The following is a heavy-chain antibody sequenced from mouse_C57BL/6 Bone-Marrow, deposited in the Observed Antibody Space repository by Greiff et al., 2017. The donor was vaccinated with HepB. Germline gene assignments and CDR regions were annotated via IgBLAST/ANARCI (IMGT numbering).Heavy chain of an antibody. CDR2: ISNLAYSI. CDR3: ARLRPWYFDV. V-gene: IGHV5-15*01. Sequence: EVQVVESGGGLVQPGGSLKLSCAASGFTFSDYGMAWVRQAPRKGPEWVAFISNLAYSIYYADTVTGRFTISRENAKNTLYLEMSSLRSEDTAMYYCARLRPWYFDVWGTGTTVTVSS. CDR1: GFTFSDYG. J-gene: IGHJ1*03.